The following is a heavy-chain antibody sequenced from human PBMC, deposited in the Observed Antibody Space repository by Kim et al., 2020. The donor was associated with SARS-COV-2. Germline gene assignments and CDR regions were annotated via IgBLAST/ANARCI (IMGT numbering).Heavy chain of an antibody. D-gene: IGHD3-16*02. CDR2: ISGSGGST. V-gene: IGHV3-23*01. J-gene: IGHJ4*02. CDR3: AKDAVDPIPLGELSLLDY. CDR1: GFTFSSYA. Sequence: GGSLRLSCAASGFTFSSYAMSWVRQAPGKGLEWVSAISGSGGSTYYADSVKGRFTISRDNSKNTLYLQMNSLRAEDTAVYYCAKDAVDPIPLGELSLLDYWGQGTLVTVSS.